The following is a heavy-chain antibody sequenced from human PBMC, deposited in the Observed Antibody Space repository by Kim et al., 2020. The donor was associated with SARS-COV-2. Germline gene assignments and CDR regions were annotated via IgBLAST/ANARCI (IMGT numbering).Heavy chain of an antibody. D-gene: IGHD6-19*01. CDR3: ARASSPTQCLGY. CDR2: IYSSGNT. V-gene: IGHV4-59*01. J-gene: IGHJ4*02. CDR1: GGSINSYY. Sequence: SETLSLTCTVSGGSINSYYWSWVRQPPGKGLEWIGYIYSSGNTNYNPSLKSRVTISVDTSKNQFSLKLRPVTAADTAVYYCARASSPTQCLGYWGQGTLVTVSS.